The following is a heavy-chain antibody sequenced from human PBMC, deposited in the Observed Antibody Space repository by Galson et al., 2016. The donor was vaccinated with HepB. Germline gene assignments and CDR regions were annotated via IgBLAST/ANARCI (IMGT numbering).Heavy chain of an antibody. Sequence: ETLSPTCTVSGASISGTEYYWGWIRQPPGGGLEWIGSFYYTDDTYYNPSLKSRVAMSVDRSKNQFSLRLDSVTAADTGVYYCATGIVVAGKMYYYYMDVWGKGTTVTVSS. J-gene: IGHJ6*03. CDR2: FYYTDDT. D-gene: IGHD6-19*01. CDR3: ATGIVVAGKMYYYYMDV. CDR1: GASISGTEYY. V-gene: IGHV4-39*01.